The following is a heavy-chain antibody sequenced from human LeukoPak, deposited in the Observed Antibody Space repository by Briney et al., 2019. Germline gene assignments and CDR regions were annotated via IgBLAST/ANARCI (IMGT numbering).Heavy chain of an antibody. Sequence: GGTLRLSCAASGFTFSRNGMTWVRQAPGKGLEWVSAISGSGGSTYYADSVKGRFTISRDNSKNTLYLQMNSLRAEDTAVYYCAKDRRAGSYDYWGQGTLVTVSS. D-gene: IGHD3-10*01. V-gene: IGHV3-23*01. J-gene: IGHJ4*02. CDR3: AKDRRAGSYDY. CDR2: ISGSGGST. CDR1: GFTFSRNG.